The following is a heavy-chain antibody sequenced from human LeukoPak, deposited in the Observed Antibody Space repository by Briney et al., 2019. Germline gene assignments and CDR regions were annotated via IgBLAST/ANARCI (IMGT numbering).Heavy chain of an antibody. CDR3: ARGYPRNYFDY. J-gene: IGHJ4*02. CDR2: ISGSGGTT. Sequence: GGSLRLSCAASGFTLSSYAMNWVRQAPGKGLEWVSTISGSGGTTYYADSVKGRFTISRDNSKNTLYLQMNSLRAEDTAVYYCARGYPRNYFDYWGQGTLVTVSS. D-gene: IGHD1-1*01. CDR1: GFTLSSYA. V-gene: IGHV3-23*01.